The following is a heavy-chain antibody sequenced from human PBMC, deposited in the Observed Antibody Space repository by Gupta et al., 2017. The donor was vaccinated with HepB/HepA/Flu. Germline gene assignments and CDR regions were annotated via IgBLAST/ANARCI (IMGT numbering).Heavy chain of an antibody. CDR3: ARGAGALEDYYYYYMDV. D-gene: IGHD3-3*01. V-gene: IGHV1-69*01. CDR2: IIPIFGTA. CDR1: GGTFSSYA. J-gene: IGHJ6*03. Sequence: QVQLVQSGAEVKKPGSSVKVSCKASGGTFSSYAISWVRQAPGQGLEWMGGIIPIFGTANYAQKFQGRVTITADESTSTAYMELSSLRSEDTAVYYCARGAGALEDYYYYYMDVWGKGTTVTVSS.